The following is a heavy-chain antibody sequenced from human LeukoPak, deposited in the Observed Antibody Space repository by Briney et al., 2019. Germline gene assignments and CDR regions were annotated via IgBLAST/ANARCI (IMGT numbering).Heavy chain of an antibody. CDR2: ISYDGSNK. CDR3: ARGRAGAFDI. D-gene: IGHD6-25*01. V-gene: IGHV3-30*19. J-gene: IGHJ3*02. Sequence: GGSLRLSCAASGFTFSSYGMHWVRQAPDKGLEWVAVISYDGSNKYYADSVKGRFTISRDNSKNTLYLQMNSLRAEDTAVYYCARGRAGAFDIWGQGTMVTVSS. CDR1: GFTFSSYG.